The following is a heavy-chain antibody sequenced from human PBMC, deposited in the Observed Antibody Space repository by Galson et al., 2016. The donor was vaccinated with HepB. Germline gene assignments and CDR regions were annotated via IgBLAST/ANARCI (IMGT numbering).Heavy chain of an antibody. CDR1: GGSFSGY. CDR3: AGHCGGGSCYRAFEI. V-gene: IGHV4-34*01. D-gene: IGHD2-15*01. J-gene: IGHJ3*02. Sequence: ETLSLTCAVHGGSFSGYWSWIRQPPGKGLEWIGEINHSGSTNYNPSLKSRVTISVDASKNQISLKLSSMTAADTAVYYCAGHCGGGSCYRAFEIWGQGTTVTFSS. CDR2: INHSGST.